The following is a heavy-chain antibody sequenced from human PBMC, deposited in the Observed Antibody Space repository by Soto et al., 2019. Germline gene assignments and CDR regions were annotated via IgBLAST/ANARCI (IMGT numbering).Heavy chain of an antibody. CDR3: ARDGTSGWVDS. V-gene: IGHV4-31*03. Sequence: QVQLQESGPGLVKPSQTLSLTCTVSGGSISSGGSYWTWIRQHPGKGLEWIGYIYYRGSTYYNPSLQSRVTISIDTSETQYSLELSCVTAADTAVYYCARDGTSGWVDSWGQGILVTVSS. CDR1: GGSISSGGSY. J-gene: IGHJ4*02. CDR2: IYYRGST. D-gene: IGHD6-19*01.